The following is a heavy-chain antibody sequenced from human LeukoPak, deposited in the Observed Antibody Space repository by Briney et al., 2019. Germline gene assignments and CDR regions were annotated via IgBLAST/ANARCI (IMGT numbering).Heavy chain of an antibody. CDR1: GGSISSGSYS. V-gene: IGHV4-61*02. Sequence: ASETLSLTCTVSGGSISSGSYSWTWIRQPAGKGLEWIGRIYTSGSTNFNPSLKSRVTISLDTSKNQFSLKLSSVTAADTAVYYCAGAGTQTYFFDYWGQGTLVTVSS. CDR3: AGAGTQTYFFDY. D-gene: IGHD1-14*01. CDR2: IYTSGST. J-gene: IGHJ4*02.